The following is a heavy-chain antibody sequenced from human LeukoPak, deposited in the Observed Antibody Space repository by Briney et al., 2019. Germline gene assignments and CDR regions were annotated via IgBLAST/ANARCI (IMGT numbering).Heavy chain of an antibody. V-gene: IGHV4-39*01. D-gene: IGHD6-6*01. CDR2: IYYSGST. CDR1: GGSVSSSSYY. Sequence: SETLSLTCTVSGGSVSSSSYYWGWIRQPPGKGLEWIGSIYYSGSTYYNPSLKSRLTISVDTSKNQFSLKLSSVTAADTGVYYCARLYTSSAFDAFDIWGQGTMVTVSS. CDR3: ARLYTSSAFDAFDI. J-gene: IGHJ3*02.